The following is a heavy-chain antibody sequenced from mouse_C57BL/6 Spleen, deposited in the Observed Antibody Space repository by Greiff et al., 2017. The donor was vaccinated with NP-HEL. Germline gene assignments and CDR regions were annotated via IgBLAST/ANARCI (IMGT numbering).Heavy chain of an antibody. CDR1: GYAFSSYW. V-gene: IGHV1-80*01. Sequence: VKLMESGAELVKPGASVKISCKASGYAFSSYWMNWVKQRPGKGLEWIGQIYPGDGDTNYNGKFKGKATLTADKSSSTAYMQLSSLTSEDSAVYFCARKVGSSWGYAMDYWGQGTSVTVSS. J-gene: IGHJ4*01. CDR2: IYPGDGDT. D-gene: IGHD1-1*01. CDR3: ARKVGSSWGYAMDY.